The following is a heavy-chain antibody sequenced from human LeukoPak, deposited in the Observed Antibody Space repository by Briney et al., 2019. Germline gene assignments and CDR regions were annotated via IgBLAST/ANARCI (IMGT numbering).Heavy chain of an antibody. CDR2: ISGSGGST. J-gene: IGHJ1*01. V-gene: IGHV3-23*01. CDR1: GFTVSSNY. D-gene: IGHD2/OR15-2a*01. Sequence: PGGSLRLSCAASGFTVSSNYMTWVRQAPGKGLEWVSAISGSGGSTYYADSVKGRFTISRDNSKNTLYLQMNSLRAEDTAVYYCAKGYYHPGLYFQYWGQGTLVTVSS. CDR3: AKGYYHPGLYFQY.